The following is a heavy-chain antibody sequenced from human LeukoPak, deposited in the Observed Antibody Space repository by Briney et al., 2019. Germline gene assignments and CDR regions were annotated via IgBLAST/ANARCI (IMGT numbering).Heavy chain of an antibody. Sequence: GGSLRLSCAASGFTFSSYSMNWVRQDPGKGLEWVSSISSSSSYIYYADSVKGRFTISRDNAKNSLYLQMNSLRAEDTAVYYCARSYTAMAHDAFDIWGQGIMVTVSS. V-gene: IGHV3-21*01. CDR2: ISSSSSYI. CDR1: GFTFSSYS. D-gene: IGHD5-18*01. J-gene: IGHJ3*02. CDR3: ARSYTAMAHDAFDI.